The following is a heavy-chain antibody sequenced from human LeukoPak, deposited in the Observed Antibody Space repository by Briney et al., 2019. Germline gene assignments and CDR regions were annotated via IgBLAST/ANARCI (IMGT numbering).Heavy chain of an antibody. J-gene: IGHJ4*02. CDR3: ARYEAVTGVFDY. CDR1: GGSISSYY. Sequence: SETLSLTCTVSGGSISSYYWSWIRQPAGKGLEWIGRIYNSGSTNYNPSLKSRVTISVDTSKNQFSLKLSSVTAADTAVYYCARYEAVTGVFDYWGQGTLVTVSS. D-gene: IGHD6-19*01. CDR2: IYNSGST. V-gene: IGHV4-4*07.